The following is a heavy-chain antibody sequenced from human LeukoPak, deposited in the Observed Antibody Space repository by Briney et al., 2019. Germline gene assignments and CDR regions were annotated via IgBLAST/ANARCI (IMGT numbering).Heavy chain of an antibody. D-gene: IGHD1-1*01. CDR3: AKGTTGTSSPFDY. V-gene: IGHV3-9*01. Sequence: GRSLRLSCAASGFTFDDYAMHWVRQAPGKGLERVSGISWNSGSIGYADSVKGRFTISRDNAKNSLYLQMNSLRAEDTALYYCAKGTTGTSSPFDYWGQGTLVTVSS. CDR1: GFTFDDYA. CDR2: ISWNSGSI. J-gene: IGHJ4*02.